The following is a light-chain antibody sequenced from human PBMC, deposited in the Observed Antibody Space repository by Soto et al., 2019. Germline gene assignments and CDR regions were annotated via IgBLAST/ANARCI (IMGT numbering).Light chain of an antibody. CDR3: QQYNNWPRT. CDR2: GAS. Sequence: EIVMTQSPATLSVSPGERATLSCRASQSVSSNLAWYQQKPGQAPRLLIYGASTRVTGIPARFSGSWSGTEFTLTISSLQSEDFAVYSCQQYNNWPRTFGQGTKVEIK. V-gene: IGKV3-15*01. J-gene: IGKJ1*01. CDR1: QSVSSN.